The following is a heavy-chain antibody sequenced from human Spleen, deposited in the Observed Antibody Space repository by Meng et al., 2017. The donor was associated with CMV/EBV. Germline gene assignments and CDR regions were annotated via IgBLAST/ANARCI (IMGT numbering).Heavy chain of an antibody. J-gene: IGHJ5*02. CDR2: INHSGST. Sequence: QGQLKRVVAGLLKPSETLSLTCAVYGGSFSGYYWSWVRQTPGKGLEWIGEINHSGSTNYNPSLKSRVTISVDTSKNQFSLKLSSVTAADTAVYYCARDIVVVPAAYNWFDPWGQGTLVTVSS. CDR1: GGSFSGYY. CDR3: ARDIVVVPAAYNWFDP. D-gene: IGHD2-2*01. V-gene: IGHV4-34*01.